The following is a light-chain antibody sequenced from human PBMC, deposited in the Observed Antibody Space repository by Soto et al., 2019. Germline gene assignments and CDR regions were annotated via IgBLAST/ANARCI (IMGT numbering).Light chain of an antibody. Sequence: IVLTQSPPTLSLILRERAPLSCRASQSVSSYLAWYQQKPGQAPRLLIYDASNRATGIPARFSGSGSGTDFTLTISSLEPEDFAVYYCQQRSNWPITFGQGTRLEI. CDR2: DAS. CDR1: QSVSSY. J-gene: IGKJ5*01. V-gene: IGKV3-11*01. CDR3: QQRSNWPIT.